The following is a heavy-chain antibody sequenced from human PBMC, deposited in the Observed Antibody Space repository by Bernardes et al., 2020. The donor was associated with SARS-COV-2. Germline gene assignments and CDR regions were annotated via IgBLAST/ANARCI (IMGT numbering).Heavy chain of an antibody. CDR1: GFTFSNHY. D-gene: IGHD1-7*01. CDR3: VRGRNTLETTLGTFWQ. J-gene: IGHJ4*02. CDR2: VSNDGNYA. Sequence: GWSLRLSCVDSGFTFSNHYMNWVRQVPGTGLLWVARVSNDGNYAQYADSVKGRFTISRDNVKNTLYLQMSSLRVEDTAVYFCVRGRNTLETTLGTFWQWGQGTLVTVSS. V-gene: IGHV3-74*01.